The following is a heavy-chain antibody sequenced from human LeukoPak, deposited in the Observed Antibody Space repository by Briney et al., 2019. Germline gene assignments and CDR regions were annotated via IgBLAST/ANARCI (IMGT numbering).Heavy chain of an antibody. CDR1: GVSFTSGEYY. Sequence: PSETLSLTCTVSGVSFTSGEYYWSWVRQSPGKGLEWIGTVSYTGSTDYNPSLKSRVNMSVDNSKSQFSLRLSSVTAADTAVYFCASPADGGPFDMRGQGTMVTVSS. D-gene: IGHD2-2*01. V-gene: IGHV4-30-4*08. CDR2: VSYTGST. J-gene: IGHJ3*02. CDR3: ASPADGGPFDM.